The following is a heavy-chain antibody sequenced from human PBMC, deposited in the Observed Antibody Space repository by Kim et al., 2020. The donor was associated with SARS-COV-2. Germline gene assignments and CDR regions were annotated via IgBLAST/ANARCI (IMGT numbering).Heavy chain of an antibody. V-gene: IGHV1-8*01. Sequence: TGYAQTFQGRVTMTRATSISTAYMELSSLRSEHTAVYYCARNLYGTGTFEYWGQGTLVTVSS. J-gene: IGHJ4*02. D-gene: IGHD3-10*01. CDR3: ARNLYGTGTFEY. CDR2: T.